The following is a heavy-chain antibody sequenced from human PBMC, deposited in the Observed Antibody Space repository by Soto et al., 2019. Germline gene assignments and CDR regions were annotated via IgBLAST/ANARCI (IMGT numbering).Heavy chain of an antibody. CDR3: AKNSLPNWFEP. V-gene: IGHV4-4*02. CDR2: VFHTGDT. D-gene: IGHD6-13*01. Sequence: SETLSLTCAISGDSVISSDWWTWVRQVPGQGLEWIGEVFHTGDTTYSPSFERRVTMSVDKSKNLFSLTLTSVTAADTAFYYCAKNSLPNWFEPWGQGILVTVSS. CDR1: GDSVISSDW. J-gene: IGHJ5*02.